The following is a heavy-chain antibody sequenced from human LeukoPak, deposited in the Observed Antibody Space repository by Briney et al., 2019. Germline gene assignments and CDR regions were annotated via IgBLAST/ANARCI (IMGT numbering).Heavy chain of an antibody. V-gene: IGHV3-23*01. CDR2: ISGTGGST. CDR3: AKQPGTYYYDGSGYHFDY. CDR1: GFTFSSYV. D-gene: IGHD3-22*01. Sequence: PGGSLRLSCAASGFTFSSYVMSWVRQAPGKGLEWVSGISGTGGSTYYADSVKGRFTISRDNPKNTLYLQMNSLRAEDTAVYYCAKQPGTYYYDGSGYHFDYWGQGTLVTVSS. J-gene: IGHJ4*02.